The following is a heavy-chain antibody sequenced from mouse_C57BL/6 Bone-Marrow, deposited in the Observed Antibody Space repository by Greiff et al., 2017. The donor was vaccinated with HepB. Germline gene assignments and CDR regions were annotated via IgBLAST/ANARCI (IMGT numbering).Heavy chain of an antibody. Sequence: VQLQQSGAELVKPGASVKLSCKASGYTFTSYWMHWVKQRPGQGLEWIGMIHPNSGSTNYNEKFKSKATLTVDKSSSTAYMQLSSLTSEDSAVYYCARHDYDDAMDYWGQGTSVTVSS. V-gene: IGHV1-64*01. CDR3: ARHDYDDAMDY. D-gene: IGHD2-4*01. CDR1: GYTFTSYW. J-gene: IGHJ4*01. CDR2: IHPNSGST.